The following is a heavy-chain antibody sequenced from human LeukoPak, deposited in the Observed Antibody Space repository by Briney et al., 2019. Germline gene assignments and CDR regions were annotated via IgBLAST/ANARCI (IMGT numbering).Heavy chain of an antibody. CDR1: GYTFSTYD. Sequence: GASVKVSCKASGYTFSTYDINWVRQATGQGLEWMGWMNPNSGNTGYARKFQGRVTMTRNTSISTAYMELSGLRSEDTAVYYCARVRYYGPGIYYRGLAYWGQGSLVTASS. CDR2: MNPNSGNT. V-gene: IGHV1-8*01. CDR3: ARVRYYGPGIYYRGLAY. J-gene: IGHJ4*02. D-gene: IGHD3-10*01.